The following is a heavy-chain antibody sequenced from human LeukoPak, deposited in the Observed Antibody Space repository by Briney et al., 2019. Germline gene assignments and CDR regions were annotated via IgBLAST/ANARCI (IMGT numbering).Heavy chain of an antibody. CDR1: GFTFSSYA. CDR3: AKDHTEYSSGWYQGY. D-gene: IGHD6-19*01. J-gene: IGHJ4*02. Sequence: GGSLRLSCAASGFTFSSYAMSWVRQAPGKGLEWVSAISGSGGSTYYADSVKGRFTISRDNSKNTLYLQMNSLRAEDTAVYYCAKDHTEYSSGWYQGYWGQGTLVTVSS. V-gene: IGHV3-23*01. CDR2: ISGSGGST.